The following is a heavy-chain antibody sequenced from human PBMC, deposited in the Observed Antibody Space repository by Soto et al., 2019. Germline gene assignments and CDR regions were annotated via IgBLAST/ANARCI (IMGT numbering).Heavy chain of an antibody. J-gene: IGHJ5*02. D-gene: IGHD4-4*01. V-gene: IGHV4-61*08. CDR1: GGSIDSGDYY. CDR3: ARDFLAPPNYLDP. Sequence: PSETLSLTCTVSGGSIDSGDYYWSWIRQPPGKGLEWIGYVYYSGTTNYNPFLKSRVTLSLDKSKNQFSLKMNSVTAADTAVYYCARDFLAPPNYLDPWGQGTLVTVSS. CDR2: VYYSGTT.